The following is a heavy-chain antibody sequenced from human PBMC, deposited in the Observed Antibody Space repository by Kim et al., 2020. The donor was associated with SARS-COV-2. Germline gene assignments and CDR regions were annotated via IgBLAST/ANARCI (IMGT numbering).Heavy chain of an antibody. CDR2: INHSGST. D-gene: IGHD3-3*01. Sequence: SETLSLTCAVYGGSFSSYYWSWIRQPPGKGLEWIGEINHSGSTNYNPSLKSRVTISVDTSKNQFSLQLSSVTAADTAVYYCARGTREWLTYYYYYYMDVWGKGTTVTVSS. V-gene: IGHV4-34*01. CDR1: GGSFSSYY. J-gene: IGHJ6*03. CDR3: ARGTREWLTYYYYYYMDV.